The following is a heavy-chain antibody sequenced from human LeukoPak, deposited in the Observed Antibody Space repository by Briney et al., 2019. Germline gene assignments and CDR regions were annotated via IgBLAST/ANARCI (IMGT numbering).Heavy chain of an antibody. CDR1: GFTVSSNY. Sequence: PGGSLRLSCAASGFTVSSNYMSWVRQVPGKGLEWVSYISSSSTTIFYADSVKGRFTISRDNAKNPLFLQMNGLRDEDTALYYCARERVIAAAGDGFDSWGQGTLVTVSS. J-gene: IGHJ4*02. D-gene: IGHD2-21*01. CDR2: ISSSSTTI. CDR3: ARERVIAAAGDGFDS. V-gene: IGHV3-48*02.